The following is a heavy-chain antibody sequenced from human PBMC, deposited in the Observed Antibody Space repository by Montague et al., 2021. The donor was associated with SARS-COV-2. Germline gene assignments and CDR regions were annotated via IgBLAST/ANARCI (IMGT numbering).Heavy chain of an antibody. D-gene: IGHD3-10*01. CDR2: ISSSSSSYI. CDR1: GFTFSSYS. V-gene: IGHV3-21*01. J-gene: IGHJ6*02. CDR3: ARDFLGFGEYYYYYGMDV. Sequence: SLRLSCAASGFTFSSYSMNWVRQAPGKGLEWVSSISSSSSSYIYYADSVKGRFTISRDNAKNSLYLQMNSLRAEDTAVYYCARDFLGFGEYYYYYGMDVWGQGTTVTVSS.